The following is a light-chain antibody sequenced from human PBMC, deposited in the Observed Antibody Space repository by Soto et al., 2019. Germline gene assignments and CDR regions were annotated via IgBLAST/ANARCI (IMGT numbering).Light chain of an antibody. CDR2: SNN. CDR3: AAWDDSLNAWI. J-gene: IGLJ2*01. CDR1: SSNIGSNT. Sequence: QAVVTQPPSASGTPGQRVTISCSGSSSNIGSNTVSWYQQLPGTAPKLLIYSNNQRPSGVPDRFSGSKSGTSASLAISGLQSEDEADYYCAAWDDSLNAWIFGGGTKLTVL. V-gene: IGLV1-44*01.